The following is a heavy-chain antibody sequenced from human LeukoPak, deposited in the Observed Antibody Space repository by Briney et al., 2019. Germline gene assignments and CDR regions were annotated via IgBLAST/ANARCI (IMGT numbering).Heavy chain of an antibody. V-gene: IGHV1-2*02. CDR3: ARDNQEDSAVSNGRDGGWFDP. CDR2: INAKSGAT. J-gene: IGHJ5*02. D-gene: IGHD4-11*01. CDR1: GDTLTGLY. Sequence: ASVKVSCKASGDTLTGLYIHWVRQAPGQGLEWIGWINAKSGATSYAQKFQDRVTMTRDTSTNATFMELTRLTPDDTAMFYCARDNQEDSAVSNGRDGGWFDPWGQGTLVTVSS.